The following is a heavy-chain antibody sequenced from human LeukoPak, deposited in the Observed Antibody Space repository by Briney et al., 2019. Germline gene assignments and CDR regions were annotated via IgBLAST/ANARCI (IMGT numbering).Heavy chain of an antibody. V-gene: IGHV3-21*01. CDR2: ISSSSSYI. D-gene: IGHD3-10*01. CDR1: GFTFSSYS. Sequence: GGSLRLSCAASGFTFSSYSMNWVRQAPGRGLEWVSSISSSSSYIYYADSVKGRFTISRDNAKNSLYLQMNSLRAEDTAVYYCARDTSITMVRGPFDYWGQGALVTVSS. CDR3: ARDTSITMVRGPFDY. J-gene: IGHJ4*02.